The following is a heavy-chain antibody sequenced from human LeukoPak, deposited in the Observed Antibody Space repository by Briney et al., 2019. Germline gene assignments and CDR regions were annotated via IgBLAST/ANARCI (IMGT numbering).Heavy chain of an antibody. Sequence: GGSLRLSYAASGFTLSGYEMNWVRQAPGKGLEWVSYISGSGRVIYYAESVKGRFTISRDSAKNSLYLQMNSLRAEDTAVYYCARDSNYDIMTGLDAFDIWGQGTMVTVSS. CDR3: ARDSNYDIMTGLDAFDI. CDR1: GFTLSGYE. D-gene: IGHD3-9*01. CDR2: ISGSGRVI. J-gene: IGHJ3*02. V-gene: IGHV3-48*03.